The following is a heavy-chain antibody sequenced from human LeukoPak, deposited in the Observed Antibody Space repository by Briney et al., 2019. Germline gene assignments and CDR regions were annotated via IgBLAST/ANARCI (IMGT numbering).Heavy chain of an antibody. Sequence: PSETLSLTCTVSGGSISRSSYYWGWIRQPPGKGLEWIGNIYYSGNTYYNPSLKIRVTFSVDTSKNKFSLKLSSVTAADTAVYYCAKQEAGNWYFDLWGRGTLVTVSS. CDR2: IYYSGNT. D-gene: IGHD6-19*01. CDR3: AKQEAGNWYFDL. J-gene: IGHJ2*01. CDR1: GGSISRSSYY. V-gene: IGHV4-39*01.